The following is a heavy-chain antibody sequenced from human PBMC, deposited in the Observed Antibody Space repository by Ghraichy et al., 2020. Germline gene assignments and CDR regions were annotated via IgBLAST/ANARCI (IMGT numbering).Heavy chain of an antibody. Sequence: QTLSLTCGISGDSVSSNSAVWHWIRQSPSRGLEWLGRTYYRSKWFNDYAVSVKSRISINPDTSKYQFSLQLNSATPEDTAVYYCASGAAAAGMGSWGQGTLVTVSS. D-gene: IGHD6-13*01. CDR2: TYYRSKWFN. CDR3: ASGAAAAGMGS. J-gene: IGHJ5*02. CDR1: GDSVSSNSAV. V-gene: IGHV6-1*01.